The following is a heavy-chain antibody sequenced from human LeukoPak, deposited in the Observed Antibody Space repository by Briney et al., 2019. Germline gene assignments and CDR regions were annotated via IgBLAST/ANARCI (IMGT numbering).Heavy chain of an antibody. D-gene: IGHD4-17*01. Sequence: SETLSLTCTVSGGSISSGSYYWGWIRQPPGKGLEWIGSIYYSGSTNYNPSLKSRVTISVDTSKNQFSLKLSSVTAADTAVYYCARGVGYGDYYYYYYYMDVWGKGTTVTVSS. CDR3: ARGVGYGDYYYYYYYMDV. CDR2: IYYSGST. J-gene: IGHJ6*03. CDR1: GGSISSGSYY. V-gene: IGHV4-39*07.